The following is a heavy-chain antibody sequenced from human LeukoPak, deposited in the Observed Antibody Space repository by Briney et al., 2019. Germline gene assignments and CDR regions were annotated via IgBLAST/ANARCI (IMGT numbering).Heavy chain of an antibody. J-gene: IGHJ4*02. V-gene: IGHV3-48*02. CDR1: GFTFSSYS. Sequence: GGSLRLSCAASGFTFSSYSMNWVRQAPGKGLEWVSYISSSSSTIYYADSVKGRFTISRDNAKNSLYLQMNSLRDEDTAVYYCARVKPGYSSSWPFDYWGQGTLVTVSS. D-gene: IGHD6-13*01. CDR3: ARVKPGYSSSWPFDY. CDR2: ISSSSSTI.